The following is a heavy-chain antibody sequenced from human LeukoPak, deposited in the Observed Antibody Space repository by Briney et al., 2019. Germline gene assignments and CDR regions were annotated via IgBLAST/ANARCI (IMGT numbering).Heavy chain of an antibody. CDR3: AKGYYDYVWGSYYFDY. D-gene: IGHD3-16*01. J-gene: IGHJ4*02. Sequence: GGSLRLSCAASGFTFSSYAMSWVRQAPGKGLEWVSAISGSGGSTYYEDSVKGRFTISRDNSKNTLYLQMNSLRAEDTAVYYCAKGYYDYVWGSYYFDYWGQGILVTVSS. CDR1: GFTFSSYA. V-gene: IGHV3-23*01. CDR2: ISGSGGST.